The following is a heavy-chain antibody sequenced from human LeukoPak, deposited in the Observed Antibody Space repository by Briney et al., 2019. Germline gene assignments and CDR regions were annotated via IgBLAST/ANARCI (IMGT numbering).Heavy chain of an antibody. CDR2: ISGSGGST. Sequence: GGSLRLSCAASGFTFNNFAMSWVRQAPGKGLEWVSAISGSGGSTYYADSVKGRFTISRDNSKNTLYLQMNSLRAEDTAVYYCAPNGVVVTAIFDYWGQGTLVTVSS. CDR1: GFTFNNFA. V-gene: IGHV3-23*01. J-gene: IGHJ4*02. CDR3: APNGVVVTAIFDY. D-gene: IGHD2-21*02.